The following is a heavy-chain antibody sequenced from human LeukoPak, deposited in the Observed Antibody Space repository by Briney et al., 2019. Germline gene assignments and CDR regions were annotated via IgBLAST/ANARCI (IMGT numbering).Heavy chain of an antibody. CDR3: AKGGLVVVDYGMDV. D-gene: IGHD2-15*01. Sequence: GGSLRLSCAASGFTFSSYAMSWVRQAPGKGLEWVSAISGSGGSTYYADSVKGRFTISRDNSKNALYLQMNSLRAEDTAVYYCAKGGLVVVDYGMDVWGQGTTVTVSS. CDR2: ISGSGGST. CDR1: GFTFSSYA. J-gene: IGHJ6*02. V-gene: IGHV3-23*01.